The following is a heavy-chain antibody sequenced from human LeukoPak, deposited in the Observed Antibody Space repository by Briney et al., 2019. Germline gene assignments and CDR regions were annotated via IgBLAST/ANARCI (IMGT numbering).Heavy chain of an antibody. D-gene: IGHD3-10*01. J-gene: IGHJ6*02. CDR1: GFTFSSYW. CDR2: INRDGSVT. V-gene: IGHV3-74*01. CDR3: ARDYGRSRDYGMDV. Sequence: GGSLRLSCAASGFTFSSYWMHWVRQAPGKGLVWVSRINRDGSVTSYADSVKGRFTISRDNAKNTLYLQMNSLRAEDTAVYYCARDYGRSRDYGMDVWGQGTTVTVSS.